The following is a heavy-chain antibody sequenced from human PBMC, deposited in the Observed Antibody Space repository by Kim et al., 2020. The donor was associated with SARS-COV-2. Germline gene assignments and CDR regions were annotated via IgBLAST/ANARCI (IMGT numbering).Heavy chain of an antibody. CDR3: ARDDGEAARWSGMDV. Sequence: GGSLRLSCAASGLIFSSCDMNWVRQAPGKGVEWVSYISRSSSHIYYADSVRGRFTISRDNARNSLYLQMDSLRVEDTAVYYCARDDGEAARWSGMDVWGQGTTVSVSS. CDR2: ISRSSSHI. V-gene: IGHV3-21*01. CDR1: GLIFSSCD. J-gene: IGHJ6*02. D-gene: IGHD6-6*01.